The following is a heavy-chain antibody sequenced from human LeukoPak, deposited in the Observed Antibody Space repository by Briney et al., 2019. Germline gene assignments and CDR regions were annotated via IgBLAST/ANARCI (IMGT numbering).Heavy chain of an antibody. CDR2: IVPSDSYT. D-gene: IGHD5-18*01. CDR1: GYSFTSYW. Sequence: GESLKISCKGSGYSFTSYWISWVRQLPGKGLEWMGRIVPSDSYTNYGPSFQGHVTISADKSISTAYLQWSSLKASDTAMYYCARSDTAMVTFVPDYWGQGTLVTVSS. V-gene: IGHV5-10-1*01. J-gene: IGHJ4*02. CDR3: ARSDTAMVTFVPDY.